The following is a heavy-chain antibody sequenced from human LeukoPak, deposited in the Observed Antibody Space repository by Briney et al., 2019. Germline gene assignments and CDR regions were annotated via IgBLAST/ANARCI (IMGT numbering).Heavy chain of an antibody. CDR3: AKRRLLGADFDY. V-gene: IGHV3-23*01. Sequence: GGSLRLSCAASGFTASSNYMSWVRQAPGKGLEWVSAISGSGGSTYYADSVKGRFTISRDNSKNTLYLQMNSLRAEDTAVYYCAKRRLLGADFDYWGQGTLVTVSS. D-gene: IGHD1-26*01. J-gene: IGHJ4*02. CDR2: ISGSGGST. CDR1: GFTASSNY.